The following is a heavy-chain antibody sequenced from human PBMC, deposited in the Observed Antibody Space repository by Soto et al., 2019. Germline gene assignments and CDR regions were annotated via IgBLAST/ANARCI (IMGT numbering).Heavy chain of an antibody. CDR2: IYYSGNT. D-gene: IGHD5-12*01. Sequence: PSETLSLTCTVSGGSIISDGYYWSWLRQPPGKDLEWIGNIYYSGNTYYNPSLQSRVTISVDTSKNQFSLKLSSVTAADTAVYYCAREKIAYINFDYNYYGLDVWGQGTTVTVSS. V-gene: IGHV4-30-4*01. CDR3: AREKIAYINFDYNYYGLDV. CDR1: GGSIISDGYY. J-gene: IGHJ6*02.